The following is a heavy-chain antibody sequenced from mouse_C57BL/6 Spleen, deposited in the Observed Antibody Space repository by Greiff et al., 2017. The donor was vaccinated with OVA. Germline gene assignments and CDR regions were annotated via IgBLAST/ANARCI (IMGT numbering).Heavy chain of an antibody. D-gene: IGHD1-1*01. Sequence: VQLQQSGAELVRPGASVKLSCKASGYTFTDYYINWVKQRPGQGLEWIARIYPGSGNTYYNEKFKGKATLTAEKSSSTAYMQLSSLTSEDSAVYFCARGAVVARGAMDYWGQGTSVTVSS. V-gene: IGHV1-76*01. J-gene: IGHJ4*01. CDR2: IYPGSGNT. CDR1: GYTFTDYY. CDR3: ARGAVVARGAMDY.